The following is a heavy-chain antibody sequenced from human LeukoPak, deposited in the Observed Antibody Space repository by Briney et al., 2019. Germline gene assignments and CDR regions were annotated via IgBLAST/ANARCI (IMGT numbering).Heavy chain of an antibody. CDR2: IIPIFGTA. CDR1: GGTFSSYA. V-gene: IGHV1-69*01. Sequence: GASVKVSCKASGGTFSSYAISWVRQAPGQGLEWMGGIIPIFGTANYAQKFQGRVTITADESTSTAYMELSSLRSEDTAVYYCARASRPYYYDSSGYYSYFDYWGQGTLVTVSS. CDR3: ARASRPYYYDSSGYYSYFDY. J-gene: IGHJ4*02. D-gene: IGHD3-22*01.